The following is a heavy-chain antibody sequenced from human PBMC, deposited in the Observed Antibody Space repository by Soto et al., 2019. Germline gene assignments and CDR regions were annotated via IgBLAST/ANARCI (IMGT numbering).Heavy chain of an antibody. CDR1: GGSISSYY. D-gene: IGHD4-4*01. CDR3: ARAEYHATVTFDY. V-gene: IGHV4-59*01. Sequence: PSETLSLTCTVSGGSISSYYWSWIRQPPGKGLEWIGYIYYSGSTNYNPSLKSRVTISVDTSKNQFSLKLSSVTAADTAVYYCARAEYHATVTFDYWGQGTLVTVSS. CDR2: IYYSGST. J-gene: IGHJ4*02.